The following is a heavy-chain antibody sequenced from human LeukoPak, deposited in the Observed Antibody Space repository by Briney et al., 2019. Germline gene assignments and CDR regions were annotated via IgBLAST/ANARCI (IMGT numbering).Heavy chain of an antibody. CDR3: ARDWFHAIDY. CDR2: ITGSGSAI. CDR1: GFTFSSYS. J-gene: IGHJ4*02. Sequence: PGGSLRLSCTASGFTFSSYSLNWVRQAPGKGLEWISYITGSGSAITYADSVRGRFTISRDNAKNTLYLQMNSLRAEDTAVYYCARDWFHAIDYWGQGTLVTISS. V-gene: IGHV3-48*04. D-gene: IGHD2/OR15-2a*01.